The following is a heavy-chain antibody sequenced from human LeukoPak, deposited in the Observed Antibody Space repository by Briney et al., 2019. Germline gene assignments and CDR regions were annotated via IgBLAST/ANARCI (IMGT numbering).Heavy chain of an antibody. CDR3: VANPFDH. CDR2: IDPSGDNT. Sequence: ASVKLSCNASGYTFTPYYIHWVRQAPGQGIEWMGMIDPSGDNTVYTKKFQGRLTVSRDKSTSILYIELSSLKSEDTGVYYCVANPFDHWGQGTLVTVSS. V-gene: IGHV1-46*01. CDR1: GYTFTPYY. J-gene: IGHJ4*02.